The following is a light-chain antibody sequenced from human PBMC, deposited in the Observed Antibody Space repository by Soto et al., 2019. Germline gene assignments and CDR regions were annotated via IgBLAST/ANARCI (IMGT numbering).Light chain of an antibody. J-gene: IGLJ1*01. CDR3: SSYTSSSTYV. CDR1: SSDVGSYNR. CDR2: EAS. V-gene: IGLV2-18*02. Sequence: SVLTRPPSVSGSPGESVTISCTGTSSDVGSYNRVSWYQQPPGTAPKLMIYEASNRPSGVPDRFSGSKSGNTASLTISGLQAEDEADYYCSSYTSSSTYVFGSGTKVTVL.